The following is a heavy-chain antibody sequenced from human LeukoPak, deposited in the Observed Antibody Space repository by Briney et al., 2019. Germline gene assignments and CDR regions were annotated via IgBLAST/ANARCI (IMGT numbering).Heavy chain of an antibody. Sequence: GASVKVSCKASGGTFSSYAISWVRQAPGQGLEWMGRIIPIFGTANYAEKFQGRVTITTDESTSTAYMELSSLRSEDTAVYYCAIPGYYYDSSGYYYADYWGQGTLVTVSS. V-gene: IGHV1-69*05. CDR1: GGTFSSYA. D-gene: IGHD3-22*01. CDR3: AIPGYYYDSSGYYYADY. CDR2: IIPIFGTA. J-gene: IGHJ4*02.